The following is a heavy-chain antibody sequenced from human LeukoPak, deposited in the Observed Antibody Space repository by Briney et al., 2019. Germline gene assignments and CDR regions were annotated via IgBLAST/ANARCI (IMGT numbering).Heavy chain of an antibody. D-gene: IGHD5-18*01. V-gene: IGHV4-59*08. J-gene: IGHJ3*02. CDR2: ISYRGDT. CDR1: GGSMSNSY. CDR3: ARQISYSNAWTTI. Sequence: ASETLSLTCTVSGGSMSNSYWSWIRHPPGKGVEWFGYISYRGDTSYNPSLKSRLTISEDTSKNQFSLKLSSVTAADTAVYFCARQISYSNAWTTIWGQGTMVTVSS.